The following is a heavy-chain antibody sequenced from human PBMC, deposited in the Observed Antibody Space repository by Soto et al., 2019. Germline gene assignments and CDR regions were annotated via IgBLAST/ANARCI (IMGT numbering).Heavy chain of an antibody. V-gene: IGHV3-23*01. J-gene: IGHJ4*02. CDR1: GFTFSSYA. CDR2: ISGSGGST. D-gene: IGHD1-7*01. CDR3: AKVFRGQDSNWNYYFDY. Sequence: RGSLRLSCAASGFTFSSYAMSWVRQAPWKGLEWVSAISGSGGSTYYADSVKGRFTISRDNSKNTLYLQMNSLRAEDTAVYYCAKVFRGQDSNWNYYFDYWGQGTLVTVSS.